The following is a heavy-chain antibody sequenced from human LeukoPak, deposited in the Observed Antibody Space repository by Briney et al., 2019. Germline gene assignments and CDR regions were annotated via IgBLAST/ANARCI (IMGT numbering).Heavy chain of an antibody. CDR3: ATGERLVPAAMWFDY. V-gene: IGHV1-2*02. Sequence: ASVKVSCKASGYTFTDYYMHWVRQAPGQGLEWMGWINPKSGGRSYAQRFQGRVTMTRDTSIRTAYMELSRLRSDDTAVYYCATGERLVPAAMWFDYWGQGTRDRVSS. CDR1: GYTFTDYY. D-gene: IGHD2-2*01. CDR2: INPKSGGR. J-gene: IGHJ4*02.